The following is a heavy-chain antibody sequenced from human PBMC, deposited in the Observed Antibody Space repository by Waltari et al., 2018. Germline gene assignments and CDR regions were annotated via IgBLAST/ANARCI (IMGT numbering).Heavy chain of an antibody. Sequence: QVQLVQSGAEVKKPGSSVKVSCKASGGTFSSYAISWVRQAPGQGLEWMGGIIPIFGTANYAQKFQGRVTITADESTSTAYMELSSLRSEDTAVYYCARDSMVQGVTYYYYYGMDVWGQGTTVTVSS. V-gene: IGHV1-69*13. CDR1: GGTFSSYA. D-gene: IGHD3-10*01. CDR3: ARDSMVQGVTYYYYYGMDV. CDR2: IIPIFGTA. J-gene: IGHJ6*02.